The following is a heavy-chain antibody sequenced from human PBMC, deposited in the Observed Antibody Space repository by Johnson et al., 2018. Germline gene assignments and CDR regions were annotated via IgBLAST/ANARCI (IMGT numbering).Heavy chain of an antibody. Sequence: EVQLVETGAEVKKPGESLKISCKGSGYSFSNYWIGWVRQMPGKGLEWMGTVYPGDSETRYSPSCQGQVTISADKSTSLAYLQWNSLKAPDTATYYCARWGSSGRTSEAFDIWGQGTMVTVSS. D-gene: IGHD6-19*01. J-gene: IGHJ3*02. V-gene: IGHV5-51*03. CDR3: ARWGSSGRTSEAFDI. CDR2: VYPGDSET. CDR1: GYSFSNYW.